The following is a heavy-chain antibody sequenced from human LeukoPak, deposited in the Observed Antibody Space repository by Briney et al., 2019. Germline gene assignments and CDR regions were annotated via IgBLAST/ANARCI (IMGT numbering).Heavy chain of an antibody. CDR2: IHYSGST. CDR1: GGSISSSSYY. Sequence: SETLSLTCTVSGGSISSSSYYWGWIRQPPGKGLEWIGSIHYSGSTNYNPSLKSRVTISVDTSKNQFSLKLSSVTAADTAVYYCARRRVRAAGIVATYYFDYWGQGTLVTISS. CDR3: ARRRVRAAGIVATYYFDY. J-gene: IGHJ4*02. D-gene: IGHD6-13*01. V-gene: IGHV4-39*01.